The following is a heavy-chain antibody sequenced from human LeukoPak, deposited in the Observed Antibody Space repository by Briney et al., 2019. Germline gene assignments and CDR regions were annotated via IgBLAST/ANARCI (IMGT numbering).Heavy chain of an antibody. CDR1: GGSISSGGYY. D-gene: IGHD6-6*01. V-gene: IGHV4-31*03. J-gene: IGHJ5*02. CDR2: IYCSGST. CDR3: ARLRIIAARPCWCDP. Sequence: ASETLSLTCTVSGGSISSGGYYWSGMRQRPGKGLEWIGYIYCSGSTYYDPSLKGRVTISVDTSKNQFYLKLSSVTAADTAVYYCARLRIIAARPCWCDPWGQGTLVTVSS.